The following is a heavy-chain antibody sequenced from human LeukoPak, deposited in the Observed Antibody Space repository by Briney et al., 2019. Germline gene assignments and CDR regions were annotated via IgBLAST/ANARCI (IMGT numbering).Heavy chain of an antibody. CDR1: GFTFRSSG. J-gene: IGHJ4*02. CDR3: TRAGQGSVLDY. Sequence: PGGSLRLSCAASGFTFRSSGMHWVRQAPGKGLEWVAVIWYDGSNKYYADSVKGRFTFSRDNSKNTVYLEMNSLRAEDTAVYYCTRAGQGSVLDYWGQGTLVTVSS. CDR2: IWYDGSNK. D-gene: IGHD2-15*01. V-gene: IGHV3-33*01.